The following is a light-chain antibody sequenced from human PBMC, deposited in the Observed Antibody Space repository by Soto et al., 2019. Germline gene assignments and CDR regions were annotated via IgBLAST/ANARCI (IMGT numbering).Light chain of an antibody. CDR2: EVN. Sequence: QSALTQPASVSGSPGQSITISCTGSSSDVGGYNYVSWYQQHPGKAPKLMIYEVNYRPSGVSNRFSGSKSGNTASLTISGPQAEDEADYYCSAYTSSDTGVFGTGTKLTVL. V-gene: IGLV2-14*01. J-gene: IGLJ1*01. CDR1: SSDVGGYNY. CDR3: SAYTSSDTGV.